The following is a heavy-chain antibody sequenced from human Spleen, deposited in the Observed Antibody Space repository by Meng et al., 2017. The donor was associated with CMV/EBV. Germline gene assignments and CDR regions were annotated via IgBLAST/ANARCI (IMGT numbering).Heavy chain of an antibody. J-gene: IGHJ5*02. D-gene: IGHD3-3*01. Sequence: FTTYDINWVRQATGQGLEWLGWMNPNSGNTGYSQKFLGRVTMTRNTSISTAYMELSSLRSEDTAVYYCARGDGGFSVSGVAVNWVDPWGQGTLVTVSS. CDR1: FTTYD. CDR2: MNPNSGNT. V-gene: IGHV1-8*02. CDR3: ARGDGGFSVSGVAVNWVDP.